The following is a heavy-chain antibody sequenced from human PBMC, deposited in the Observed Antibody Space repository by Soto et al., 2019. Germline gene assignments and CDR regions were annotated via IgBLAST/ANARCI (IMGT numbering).Heavy chain of an antibody. Sequence: PRESLKISCKGSGYSFTSYWIGWVRQMPGKGLEWMGIIYPGDSDTRYSPSFQGQVTISADKSISTAYLQWSSLKASDTAMYYCARGDTYYYDSSGYRNYYYYGMDVWGQGTTVTVSS. CDR3: ARGDTYYYDSSGYRNYYYYGMDV. J-gene: IGHJ6*02. CDR2: IYPGDSDT. D-gene: IGHD3-22*01. CDR1: GYSFTSYW. V-gene: IGHV5-51*01.